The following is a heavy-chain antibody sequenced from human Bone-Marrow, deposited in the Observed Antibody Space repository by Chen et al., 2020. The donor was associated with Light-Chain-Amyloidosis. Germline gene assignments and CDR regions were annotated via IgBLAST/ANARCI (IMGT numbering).Heavy chain of an antibody. CDR3: ARDYCSSTSCYHWFDP. CDR2: INPNSGGT. CDR1: GYTFTGYY. D-gene: IGHD2-2*01. Sequence: QVQLVQSGAEVKKPGASVKVSCKASGYTFTGYYMHWVRQAPGQGLEWMGRINPNSGGTNYAQKFQGRVTMTMDTSISTAYMELSRLRSDDTAVYYCARDYCSSTSCYHWFDPWGQGTLVTVSS. J-gene: IGHJ5*02. V-gene: IGHV1-2*06.